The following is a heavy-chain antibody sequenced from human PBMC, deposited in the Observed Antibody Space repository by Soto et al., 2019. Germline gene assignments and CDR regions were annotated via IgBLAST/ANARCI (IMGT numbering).Heavy chain of an antibody. CDR1: GFTFSSYG. J-gene: IGHJ4*02. Sequence: QVQLVESGGGVVQPGRSLRLSCAASGFTFSSYGMHWVRQAPGKGLEWVAVIWYDGSNKYYADSVKGRFTISRDNSKNSLYLQMSSLRAEDTAVYYCARDRDLRNFDYWGQGTLVTVSS. CDR2: IWYDGSNK. V-gene: IGHV3-33*01. CDR3: ARDRDLRNFDY.